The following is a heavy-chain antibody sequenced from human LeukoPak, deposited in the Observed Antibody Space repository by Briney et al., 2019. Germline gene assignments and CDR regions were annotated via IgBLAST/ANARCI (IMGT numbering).Heavy chain of an antibody. J-gene: IGHJ4*02. CDR2: IYYSGST. Sequence: SETLSLTCTVSGGSISSYYWSWIRQPTGKGLEWIGYIYYSGSTNYNPSLKSRVTISVDTSKNQFSLKLSSVTAADTAVYYCASLKDSSSWLGLYYFDYWGQGTLVTVSS. CDR1: GGSISSYY. CDR3: ASLKDSSSWLGLYYFDY. D-gene: IGHD6-13*01. V-gene: IGHV4-59*01.